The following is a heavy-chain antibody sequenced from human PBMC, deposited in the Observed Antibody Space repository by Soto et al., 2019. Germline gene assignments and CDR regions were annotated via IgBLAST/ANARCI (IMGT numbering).Heavy chain of an antibody. CDR3: ARRYVGTLDY. D-gene: IGHD3-16*01. J-gene: IGHJ4*02. CDR1: GGTISSSY. V-gene: IGHV4-59*08. CDR2: IYYSGST. Sequence: PSETLSLTCTASGGTISSSYWSWILQPPKKGQEWIGYIYYSGSTNYNPSLKSRVTISVETSKNQFSLKLSSVTAADTAVYYCARRYVGTLDYWGQGTLVTVSP.